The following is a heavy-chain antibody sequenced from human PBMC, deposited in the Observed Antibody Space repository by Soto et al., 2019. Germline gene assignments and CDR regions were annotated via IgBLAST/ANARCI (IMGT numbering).Heavy chain of an antibody. V-gene: IGHV4-31*03. J-gene: IGHJ4*02. CDR1: GGSISSGGYY. CDR3: ARAIGGYYLVDY. CDR2: IYYSGST. Sequence: PSETLSLTCTVSGGSISSGGYYWSWIRQHPGKGLEWIGYIYYSGSTYYNPSLKSRVTISVDTSKNQFSLKLSSVTAADTAVYYCARAIGGYYLVDYWGQGTLVTVSS. D-gene: IGHD3-22*01.